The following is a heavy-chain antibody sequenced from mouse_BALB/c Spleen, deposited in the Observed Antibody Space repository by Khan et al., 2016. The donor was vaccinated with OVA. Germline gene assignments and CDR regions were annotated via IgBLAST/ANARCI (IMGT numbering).Heavy chain of an antibody. J-gene: IGHJ3*01. CDR2: INPYNAGT. D-gene: IGHD4-1*01. CDR1: GYTFTNYV. V-gene: IGHV1S136*01. CDR3: ARRASSWDCSFPY. Sequence: VQLQQSGPELVEPGASVKMSCKASGYTFTNYVMHWVKQKPGQGLEWIGYINPYNAGTRYNEKFKGKATLTSDISSTTAYMELSSLTSEDSAVYYYARRASSWDCSFPYWGQGTLVTVSA.